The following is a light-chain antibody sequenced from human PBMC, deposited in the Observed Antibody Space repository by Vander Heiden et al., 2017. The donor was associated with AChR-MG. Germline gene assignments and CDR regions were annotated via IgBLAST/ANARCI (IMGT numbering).Light chain of an antibody. Sequence: SYVLTQPPSVSVAPGQTARLTCGGTNIGSKSVHWYQQKPGQAPVLVVYDDSDRPSGIPERFSGSNSGNTATLTISRVEAGDEADYYCQVWDNSSDHAVFGGGTQLTVV. CDR2: DDS. V-gene: IGLV3-21*02. CDR1: NIGSKS. J-gene: IGLJ7*01. CDR3: QVWDNSSDHAV.